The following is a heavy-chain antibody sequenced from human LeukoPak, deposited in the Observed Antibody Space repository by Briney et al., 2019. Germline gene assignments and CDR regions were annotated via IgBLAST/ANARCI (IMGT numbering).Heavy chain of an antibody. Sequence: ASVKVSCKASGYTFTGYYMHWVRQAPGQGLEWMGWINPNSGGTNYAQKFQGRVTMTRDTSISTAYMELSRLRSDDTAVYYCARVAVRGGNNRLDYWGRGTLVTVSS. CDR2: INPNSGGT. J-gene: IGHJ4*02. D-gene: IGHD3-10*01. CDR3: ARVAVRGGNNRLDY. V-gene: IGHV1-2*02. CDR1: GYTFTGYY.